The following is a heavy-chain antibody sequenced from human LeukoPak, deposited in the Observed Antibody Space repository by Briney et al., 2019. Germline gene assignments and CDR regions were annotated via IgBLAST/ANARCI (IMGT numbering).Heavy chain of an antibody. V-gene: IGHV1-8*02. CDR3: ARESNGGYGFDY. CDR1: GYTFTTYN. Sequence: GASVKVSCKASGYTFTTYNINWVRQAPGQGLEWMGWMNPNSGNTGYAQKFQGRVTMTRNTSISTAYMELRSLKSDDTAVYYCARESNGGYGFDYWGQGTLVTVAS. CDR2: MNPNSGNT. J-gene: IGHJ4*02. D-gene: IGHD5-12*01.